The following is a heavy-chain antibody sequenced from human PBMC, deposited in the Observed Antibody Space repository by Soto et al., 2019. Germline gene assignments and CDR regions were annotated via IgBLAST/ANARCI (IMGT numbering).Heavy chain of an antibody. D-gene: IGHD6-13*01. V-gene: IGHV3-30-3*01. J-gene: IGHJ6*02. CDR3: ARDTNPAAAAYYYHFGMDV. CDR2: VSYDGSNK. CDR1: GFTFTSNP. Sequence: QVQLVESGGGVVQPGRSLRLSCAASGFTFTSNPMHWVRQAPGKGLEWVAVVSYDGSNKYYADSVKGRFTISRDNSKNTLSLQMNSRRAEDTAVYYCARDTNPAAAAYYYHFGMDVWGQGTTVTVSS.